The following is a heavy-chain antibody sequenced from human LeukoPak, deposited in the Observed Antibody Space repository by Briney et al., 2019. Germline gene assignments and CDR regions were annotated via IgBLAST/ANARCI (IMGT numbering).Heavy chain of an antibody. CDR3: TRASGLRRYFDY. CDR1: GFTFRDSA. D-gene: IGHD5-12*01. Sequence: GGSLRLSCAASGFTFRDSAMHWVRQASGKGLEWIGRVKTKANNYATAYAASVMGRFTISRDDSKNTAYLEMNSLKTEDTAVYYCTRASGLRRYFDYWGQGTLVTVSS. J-gene: IGHJ4*02. V-gene: IGHV3-73*01. CDR2: VKTKANNYAT.